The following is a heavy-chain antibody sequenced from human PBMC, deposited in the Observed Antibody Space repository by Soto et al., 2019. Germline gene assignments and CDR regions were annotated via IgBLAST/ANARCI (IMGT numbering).Heavy chain of an antibody. CDR1: GGSISSYY. Sequence: QVQLQESGPGLVKPSETLSLTGTVSGGSISSYYWSWIRQPPGKGLEWIGYIYYSGSTNYNPSLKSRVTISVDTSKNQFSLKLSSVTAADTAVYYCARLDDTVTTAGDYYYYGMYVWGQGTTVTVSS. CDR3: ARLDDTVTTAGDYYYYGMYV. CDR2: IYYSGST. J-gene: IGHJ6*02. D-gene: IGHD4-17*01. V-gene: IGHV4-59*01.